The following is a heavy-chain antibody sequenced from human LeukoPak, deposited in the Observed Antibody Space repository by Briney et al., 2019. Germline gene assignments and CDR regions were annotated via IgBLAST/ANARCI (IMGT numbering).Heavy chain of an antibody. CDR3: TRQLNSGSYDYYMDV. J-gene: IGHJ6*03. D-gene: IGHD1-26*01. V-gene: IGHV3-73*01. CDR1: GFTFSGSA. CDR2: IRSKANSYAT. Sequence: PGGFLRLSCAASGFTFSGSAMHWVRQASGKGLEWVGRIRSKANSYATAYAASVKGRFTISRDDSKNTAYLQMNSLKTEDTAVYYCTRQLNSGSYDYYMDVWGKGTTVTVSS.